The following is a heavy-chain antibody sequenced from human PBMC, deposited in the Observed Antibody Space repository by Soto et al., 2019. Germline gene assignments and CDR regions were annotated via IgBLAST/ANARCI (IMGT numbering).Heavy chain of an antibody. CDR2: IYPGDSNT. D-gene: IGHD6-25*01. CDR1: GFSFTSYW. V-gene: IGHV5-51*01. J-gene: IGHJ6*02. Sequence: GESLQISCKASGFSFTSYWIGCVRQKPGKGLEWIGIIYPGDSNTRYSPSFQGQVTISADKSISSAYLQWSSLKASDTAMYYSVRPRGPYYYYYGVEVCGQVTTVTVSS. CDR3: VRPRGPYYYYYGVEV.